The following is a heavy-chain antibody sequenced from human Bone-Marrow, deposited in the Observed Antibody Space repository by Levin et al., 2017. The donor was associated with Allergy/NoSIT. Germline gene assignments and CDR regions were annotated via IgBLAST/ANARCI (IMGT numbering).Heavy chain of an antibody. CDR1: GFTISSYW. J-gene: IGHJ4*02. Sequence: RTGGSLRLSCVVSGFTISSYWMSWVRQAPGKGLEWVAKIKKDGSQKYYVDSVKGRFTISRDNAKNSLYLQMNSLRAEDTAVYYCVNWGSYWGQGTLVTVSS. D-gene: IGHD3-16*01. CDR2: IKKDGSQK. V-gene: IGHV3-7*02. CDR3: VNWGSY.